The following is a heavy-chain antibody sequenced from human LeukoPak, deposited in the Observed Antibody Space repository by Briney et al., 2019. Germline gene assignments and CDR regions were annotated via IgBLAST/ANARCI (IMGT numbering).Heavy chain of an antibody. Sequence: AGGSLRLSCAASGFTFSSYGMSWVRQAPGKGLEWVSAISGSGGSTYYADSVKGRFTISRDNAKNSLYLQMNSLRAEDTAVYYCARVGWDYDFWSGYYTDYYYMDVWGKGTTVTVSS. CDR2: ISGSGGST. CDR3: ARVGWDYDFWSGYYTDYYYMDV. J-gene: IGHJ6*03. V-gene: IGHV3-23*01. D-gene: IGHD3-3*01. CDR1: GFTFSSYG.